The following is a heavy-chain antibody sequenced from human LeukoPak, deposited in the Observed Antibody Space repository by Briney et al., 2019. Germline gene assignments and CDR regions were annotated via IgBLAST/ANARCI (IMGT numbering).Heavy chain of an antibody. CDR3: AKNYESGRGVPYGMDV. D-gene: IGHD3-10*01. V-gene: IGHV3-23*01. J-gene: IGHJ6*02. CDR2: INYNSGRT. CDR1: GFTFSNYA. Sequence: GGSLRLSCAASGFTFSNYAMSWVRQVPGRGLEWVSLINYNSGRTHYADSVKGRFTISRDNSKNTLYLQMSSLRGEDTAVYYCAKNYESGRGVPYGMDVWGQGTTVTVSS.